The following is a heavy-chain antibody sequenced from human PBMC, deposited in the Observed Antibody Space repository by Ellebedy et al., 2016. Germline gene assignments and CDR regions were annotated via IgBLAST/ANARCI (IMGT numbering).Heavy chain of an antibody. CDR3: ASEQVYYYDSSAEEGVYYYYMDV. V-gene: IGHV4-31*03. CDR2: IYYSGST. Sequence: SETLSLTXTVSGGSISSGGYYWSWIRQHPGKGLEWIGYIYYSGSTNYNPSLKSRVTISVDTSKNQFSLKLSSVTAADTAVYYCASEQVYYYDSSAEEGVYYYYMDVWGKGTTVTVSS. J-gene: IGHJ6*03. D-gene: IGHD3-22*01. CDR1: GGSISSGGYY.